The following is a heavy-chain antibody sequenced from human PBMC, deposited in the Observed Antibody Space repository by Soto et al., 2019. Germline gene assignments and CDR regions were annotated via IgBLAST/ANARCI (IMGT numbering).Heavy chain of an antibody. CDR1: GFTFNSYW. CDR2: IKQDGGEK. V-gene: IGHV3-7*01. Sequence: EVQLVESGGGLVQPGGSLRLSCAASGFTFNSYWMSWVRQTPGKGLECVANIKQDGGEKHYVDPVKGRFAICRINAKNSLHLQMNSLRVEDTGVYYCASDGPPYSPRFGWFGPWCQGTLVTVSS. D-gene: IGHD3-16*01. J-gene: IGHJ5*02. CDR3: ASDGPPYSPRFGWFGP.